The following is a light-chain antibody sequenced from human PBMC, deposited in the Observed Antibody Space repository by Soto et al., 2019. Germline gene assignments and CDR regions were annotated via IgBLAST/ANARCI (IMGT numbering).Light chain of an antibody. V-gene: IGKV3-20*01. CDR1: QSINNNY. CDR3: QQYGGSHRT. Sequence: EIVLTQSPGTLSLSPGERATLSCRASQSINNNYLAWYQQKGGQAPRLLTYCATSRATGIPDRFSGSGSGTDFTLTISRLEPEDFAVYYCQQYGGSHRTFGQGTKVEIK. J-gene: IGKJ1*01. CDR2: CAT.